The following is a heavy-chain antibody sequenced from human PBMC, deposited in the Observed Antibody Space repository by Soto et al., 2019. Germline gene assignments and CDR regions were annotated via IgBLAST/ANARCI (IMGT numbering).Heavy chain of an antibody. CDR2: ISYDGSNK. D-gene: IGHD6-19*01. CDR3: AKDEYSCGPENY. V-gene: IGHV3-30*18. Sequence: QVQLVESGGGVVQPGRSLRLSCAASGFTFSSYGMHWVRQAPGKGLEWVAVISYDGSNKYYADSVKGRFTISRDNSKNTLYLQMKRLRAEDTAVYHCAKDEYSCGPENYWGQGTLVTVSS. CDR1: GFTFSSYG. J-gene: IGHJ4*02.